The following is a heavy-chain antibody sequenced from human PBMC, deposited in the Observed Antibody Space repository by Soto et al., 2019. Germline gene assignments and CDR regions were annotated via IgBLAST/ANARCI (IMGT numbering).Heavy chain of an antibody. CDR2: ISAYNGNT. V-gene: IGHV1-18*01. CDR3: ERAAGIQNYYYGMDV. D-gene: IGHD5-18*01. Sequence: ASVKVSCKASGYTFTSYGISWVRQAPGQGLEWMGWISAYNGNTNYAQKLQGRVTMTTDTSTSTAYMELRSLRSDDTAVYYCERAAGIQNYYYGMDVWGQGTTVTVSS. CDR1: GYTFTSYG. J-gene: IGHJ6*02.